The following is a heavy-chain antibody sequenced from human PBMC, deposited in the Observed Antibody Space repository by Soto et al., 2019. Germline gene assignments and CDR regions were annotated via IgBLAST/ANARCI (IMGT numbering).Heavy chain of an antibody. CDR3: AKSTGCSRGICQ. J-gene: IGHJ4*01. Sequence: PGGSLRLSCAASGFTFSSSAMTWVRQAPGKGLEWVSAITGSGGGTYYADSVKGRFAISRDNSKNTLYLQMDSLRAGDTAVYYCAKSTGCSRGICQWGHGTPVTVSS. V-gene: IGHV3-23*01. D-gene: IGHD2-2*01. CDR1: GFTFSSSA. CDR2: ITGSGGGT.